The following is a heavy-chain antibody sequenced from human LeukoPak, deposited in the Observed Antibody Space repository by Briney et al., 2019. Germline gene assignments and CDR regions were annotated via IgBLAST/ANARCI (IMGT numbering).Heavy chain of an antibody. V-gene: IGHV4-39*01. CDR1: GGSISSSSYY. Sequence: SETLSLTCTVSGGSISSSSYYWSWIRQPPGKGLEWIGSIYYSGSTSYNPSLKSRVTISVDASKNQFPVKLSSVTAADTAVYYCARHGRYYDILTGYYYWFDPWGQGTLVTVSS. D-gene: IGHD3-9*01. J-gene: IGHJ5*02. CDR3: ARHGRYYDILTGYYYWFDP. CDR2: IYYSGST.